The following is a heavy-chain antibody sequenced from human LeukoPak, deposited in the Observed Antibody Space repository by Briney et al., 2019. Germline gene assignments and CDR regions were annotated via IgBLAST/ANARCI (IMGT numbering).Heavy chain of an antibody. J-gene: IGHJ4*02. CDR2: INPTGGTT. V-gene: IGHV1-46*01. Sequence: GSSVPVSCKASGYTFSTYYMRWVRQAPGQGLEWVGVINPTGGTTTYAQTFRGRVTMTRDTSSSTVYMELSSLRIEDTAEYYCSRDLGGSYNDYWGQGTIHTVSS. CDR1: GYTFSTYY. CDR3: SRDLGGSYNDY. D-gene: IGHD1-26*01.